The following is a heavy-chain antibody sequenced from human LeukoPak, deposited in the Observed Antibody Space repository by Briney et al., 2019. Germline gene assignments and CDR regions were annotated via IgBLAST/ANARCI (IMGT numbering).Heavy chain of an antibody. CDR3: ARQYCTSTSCYAIFDY. CDR2: ISTSSSYT. Sequence: GGSLRLSCAASGFTFSDHYMSWIRQAPGKGLEWVSYISTSSSYTNYADSVKGRFTISRDNAKNSLYLQMNSLRAEDTAVYYCARQYCTSTSCYAIFDYWGQGTLVTVS. V-gene: IGHV3-11*03. J-gene: IGHJ4*02. D-gene: IGHD2-2*01. CDR1: GFTFSDHY.